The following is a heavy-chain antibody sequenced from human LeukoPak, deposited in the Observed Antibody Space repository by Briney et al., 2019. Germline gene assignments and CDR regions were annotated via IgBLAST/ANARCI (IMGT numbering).Heavy chain of an antibody. CDR1: GYTFTSYA. V-gene: IGHV7-4-1*02. J-gene: IGHJ4*02. CDR2: INTNTGNP. Sequence: GASVKVSCKASGYTFTSYAMNWVRQAPGQGLEWMGWINTNTGNPTYAQGFTGRFVFSLDTSVSTAYLQISSLKAEDTAVYYCVSPKLTGTNNFDYWGQGTLVTVSS. D-gene: IGHD1-20*01. CDR3: VSPKLTGTNNFDY.